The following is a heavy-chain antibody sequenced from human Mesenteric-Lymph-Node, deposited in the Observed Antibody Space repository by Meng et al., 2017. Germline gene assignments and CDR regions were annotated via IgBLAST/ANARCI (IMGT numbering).Heavy chain of an antibody. CDR2: ISGSGGST. J-gene: IGHJ4*02. CDR1: GFTFITYA. D-gene: IGHD2-15*01. CDR3: AKGGSGSCYSRSDC. Sequence: GGSLRLSCVASGFTFITYAMSWVRQAPGKGLEWVSSISGSGGSTYYADSVRGRFTISRDTSKNTMYLQMNNLRAEDSAVYYCAKGGSGSCYSRSDCWGQGTLVTVSS. V-gene: IGHV3-23*01.